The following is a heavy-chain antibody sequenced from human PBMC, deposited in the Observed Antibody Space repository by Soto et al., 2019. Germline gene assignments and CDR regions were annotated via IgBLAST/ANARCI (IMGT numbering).Heavy chain of an antibody. CDR3: ATNSKYYYYGMDV. J-gene: IGHJ6*02. Sequence: QVQLQQWGAGLLKPSEILSLTCAVYGGSFSGYYWSWIRQPPGKGLEWIGEINHSGSTNYNPSLKSRVTISVDTSKNQFSLKLSSVTAADTAVYYCATNSKYYYYGMDVWGQGTTVTVSS. CDR1: GGSFSGYY. CDR2: INHSGST. D-gene: IGHD4-4*01. V-gene: IGHV4-34*01.